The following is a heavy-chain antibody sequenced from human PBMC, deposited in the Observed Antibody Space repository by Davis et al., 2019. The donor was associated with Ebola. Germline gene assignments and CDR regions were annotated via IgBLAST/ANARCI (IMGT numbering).Heavy chain of an antibody. CDR3: ARDGGASGEGSWYSMDV. J-gene: IGHJ6*02. Sequence: AASVKVSCKASGYTFTSYAMHWVRQAPGQRLEWMGWINAGNGNTKYSQKFQGRVTITRDTSASTAYMELSSLRSEDTAVYYCARDGGASGEGSWYSMDVWGQGTTVTVSS. CDR1: GYTFTSYA. V-gene: IGHV1-3*01. D-gene: IGHD6-19*01. CDR2: INAGNGNT.